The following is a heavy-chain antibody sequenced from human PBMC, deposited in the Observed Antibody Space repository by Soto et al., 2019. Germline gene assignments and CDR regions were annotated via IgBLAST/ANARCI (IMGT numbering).Heavy chain of an antibody. J-gene: IGHJ4*02. D-gene: IGHD6-6*01. V-gene: IGHV4-34*01. Sequence: PAETLSLTCAVYGGSFCGYYWSWIRQPPGKGLEWIGEINHSGYTNYNPSLKSRVTISVDTSKSQFSLKLSSVTAADTAVYYCARTSRFDSWGQGTLVTVSS. CDR2: INHSGYT. CDR1: GGSFCGYY. CDR3: ARTSRFDS.